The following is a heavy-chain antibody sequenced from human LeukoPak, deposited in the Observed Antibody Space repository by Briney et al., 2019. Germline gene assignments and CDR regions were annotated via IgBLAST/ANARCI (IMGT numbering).Heavy chain of an antibody. Sequence: ASVKVSCKASGFTFTGYYMHWARQAPGQGLEWMGRINPNSGGTNYAQKFQGRVTMTRDTSISTAYMELSRLRSDDTAVYYCARVLLGVATITNWVDPWGQGTLVTVPS. CDR2: INPNSGGT. CDR1: GFTFTGYY. V-gene: IGHV1-2*06. D-gene: IGHD5-12*01. J-gene: IGHJ5*02. CDR3: ARVLLGVATITNWVDP.